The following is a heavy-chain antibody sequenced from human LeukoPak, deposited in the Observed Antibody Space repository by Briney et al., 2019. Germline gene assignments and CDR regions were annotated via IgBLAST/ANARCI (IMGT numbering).Heavy chain of an antibody. CDR3: AREVTTVTHGRGTFDY. V-gene: IGHV4-39*07. D-gene: IGHD4-17*01. Sequence: ASDTLSLTCSVSGGSISSSSFYWGWIRQPPGKGLEWIGNIYYSGSAYYNPSLKSRVTISVDTSKNHFSLKLSSVAAAHTAVYYCAREVTTVTHGRGTFDYWGQGTLVTVSS. CDR1: GGSISSSSFY. CDR2: IYYSGSA. J-gene: IGHJ4*02.